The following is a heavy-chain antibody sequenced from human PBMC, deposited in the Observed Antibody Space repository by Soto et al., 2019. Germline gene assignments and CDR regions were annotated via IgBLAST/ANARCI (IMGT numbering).Heavy chain of an antibody. CDR3: ARAYYYGSGRSGDYFDY. D-gene: IGHD3-10*01. CDR2: INHSGST. V-gene: IGHV4-34*01. J-gene: IGHJ4*02. Sequence: PSETLSLTCAVYGGSFSGYYWSWIRQPPGKGLEWIGEINHSGSTNYNPSLKSRVTISVDMSKNQFSLKLSSVTAADTAVYYCARAYYYGSGRSGDYFDYWGQGTLVTVSS. CDR1: GGSFSGYY.